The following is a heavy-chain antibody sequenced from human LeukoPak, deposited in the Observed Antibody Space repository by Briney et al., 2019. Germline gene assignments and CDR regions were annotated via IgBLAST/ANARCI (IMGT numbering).Heavy chain of an antibody. Sequence: GGSLRLSCAASGVTFRSYSMTWVRQAPGKGLEWVSYISSSSSTIYYADSVKGRFTISRDNSKNTLYLQMNSLRAEDTAVYYCAKDFLRQQLVPYYFDYWGQGTLVTVSS. CDR2: ISSSSSTI. CDR1: GVTFRSYS. CDR3: AKDFLRQQLVPYYFDY. J-gene: IGHJ4*02. D-gene: IGHD6-13*01. V-gene: IGHV3-48*01.